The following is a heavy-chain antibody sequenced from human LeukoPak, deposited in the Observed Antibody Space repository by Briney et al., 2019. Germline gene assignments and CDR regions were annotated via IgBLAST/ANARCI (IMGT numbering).Heavy chain of an antibody. Sequence: GGSLRLSCAASGFTFSSYEMNWVRQAPGKGLEWVSYISSSGSSKNYADSVKGRFTISRDNAKNSLYLQMNSLRAEDTAIYYCAREGYYDSSGYLGVFDYWGQGTLVTVSS. CDR3: AREGYYDSSGYLGVFDY. CDR1: GFTFSSYE. V-gene: IGHV3-48*03. D-gene: IGHD3-22*01. CDR2: ISSSGSSK. J-gene: IGHJ4*02.